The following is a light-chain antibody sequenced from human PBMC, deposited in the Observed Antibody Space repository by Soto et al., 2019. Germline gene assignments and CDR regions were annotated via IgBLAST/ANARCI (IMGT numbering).Light chain of an antibody. Sequence: EIVMTQSPATLSVPPGERATLSCRASQSVSRNLAWYQQKFGQAPRLLIYGASTRATGIPARFSGSGSGTEFTLTISSLQSEDFAVYYCQQYNTWPPKTFGQGTKVEI. CDR1: QSVSRN. V-gene: IGKV3-15*01. CDR2: GAS. J-gene: IGKJ1*01. CDR3: QQYNTWPPKT.